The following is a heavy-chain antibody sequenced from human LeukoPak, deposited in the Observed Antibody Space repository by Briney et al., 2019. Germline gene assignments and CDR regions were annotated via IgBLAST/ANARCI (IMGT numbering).Heavy chain of an antibody. CDR1: GGSISSYY. CDR3: ARLRFTDYYYYGMDV. CDR2: IYYSGST. J-gene: IGHJ6*02. D-gene: IGHD3-10*01. Sequence: KPSETLSLTCTVPGGSISSYYWSWIRQPPGKGLEWIGYIYYSGSTNYNPSLKSRVTISVDTSKNQFSLKLSSVTAADTAVYYCARLRFTDYYYYGMDVWGQGTTVTVSS. V-gene: IGHV4-59*08.